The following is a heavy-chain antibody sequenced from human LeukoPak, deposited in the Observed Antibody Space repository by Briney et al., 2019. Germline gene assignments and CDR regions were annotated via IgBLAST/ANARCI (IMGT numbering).Heavy chain of an antibody. J-gene: IGHJ6*02. Sequence: SSVKVSCKASGYTFTSYGISWVRQAPGQGLEWMGWISAYNGNTNYAQKLQGRVTMTTDTSTSAAYMELRRLRSDDTAVYYCARVHQTRGYDILTGYYYYYYGMDVWGQGTTVTVSS. CDR1: GYTFTSYG. CDR3: ARVHQTRGYDILTGYYYYYYGMDV. CDR2: ISAYNGNT. D-gene: IGHD3-9*01. V-gene: IGHV1-18*01.